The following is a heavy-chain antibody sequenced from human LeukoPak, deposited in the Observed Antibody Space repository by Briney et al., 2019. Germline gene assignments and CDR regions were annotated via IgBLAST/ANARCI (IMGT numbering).Heavy chain of an antibody. CDR2: IIPIFGTA. V-gene: IGHV1-69*05. CDR3: ARAPVLRSFDWWRGRNWFDP. Sequence: SVKVSXKASGGTFSSYAISWVRQAPGQGLEWMGRIIPIFGTANYAQKFQGRVTITTDESTSTAYMELSSLRSEDTAVYYCARAPVLRSFDWWRGRNWFDPWGQGTLVTVSS. D-gene: IGHD3-9*01. J-gene: IGHJ5*02. CDR1: GGTFSSYA.